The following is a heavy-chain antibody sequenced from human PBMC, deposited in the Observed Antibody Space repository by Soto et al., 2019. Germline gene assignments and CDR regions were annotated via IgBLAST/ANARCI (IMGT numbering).Heavy chain of an antibody. J-gene: IGHJ4*02. CDR3: ARIKQLVDRDY. CDR1: GDSVSSSSYF. D-gene: IGHD6-6*01. Sequence: QLQLQESGPGLVKPSETLSLTCTVSGDSVSSSSYFWGWIRQPPGKGLEWIGSIYYSGSTYYNPSLKSRVTRSVDTSKNYFSLMLSSVTDADTAMYYCARIKQLVDRDYWGQGTLVTVSS. V-gene: IGHV4-39*01. CDR2: IYYSGST.